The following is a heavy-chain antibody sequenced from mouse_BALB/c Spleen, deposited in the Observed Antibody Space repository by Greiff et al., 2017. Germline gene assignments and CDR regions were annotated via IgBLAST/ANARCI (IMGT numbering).Heavy chain of an antibody. CDR2: IWGDGST. CDR1: GFSLTGYG. V-gene: IGHV2-6-7*01. D-gene: IGHD2-14*01. Sequence: VKLKQSGPGLVAPSQSLSITCTVSGFSLTGYGVNWVRQPPGKGLEWLGMIWGDGSTDYNSALKSRLSISKDNSKSQVFLKMNSLQTDDTARYYCARDRDRYDGSWFAYWGQGTLVTVSA. J-gene: IGHJ3*01. CDR3: ARDRDRYDGSWFAY.